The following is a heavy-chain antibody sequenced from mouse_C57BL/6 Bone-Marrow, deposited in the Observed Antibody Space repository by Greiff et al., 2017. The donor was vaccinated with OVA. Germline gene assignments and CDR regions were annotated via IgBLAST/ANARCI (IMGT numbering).Heavy chain of an antibody. J-gene: IGHJ1*03. CDR3: ARRVLRPYWYFDV. CDR1: GYAFSNSW. D-gene: IGHD1-2*01. V-gene: IGHV1-82*01. Sequence: QVHVKQSGPELVKPGASVKISCKASGYAFSNSWMNWVKQRPGKGLERIGRIYPGDGDTNYNGKFKGKATLTADKSSNTAYMQLSSLTSEDSAVYFCARRVLRPYWYFDVWGTGTTVTVSS. CDR2: IYPGDGDT.